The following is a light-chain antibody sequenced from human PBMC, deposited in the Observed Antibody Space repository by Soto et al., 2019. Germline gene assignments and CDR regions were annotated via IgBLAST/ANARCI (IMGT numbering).Light chain of an antibody. CDR3: QQYNNWPPMYT. CDR2: EAS. J-gene: IGKJ2*01. CDR1: QGVGNN. V-gene: IGKV3-15*01. Sequence: EIVMTQSPATLPVSPGERVTLSCRTSQGVGNNLAWYQQKPGQAPRLLMYEASTRATSTPARFSGSGSGTEFTLTISNLQSEDLAVYYCQQYNNWPPMYTFGQGTKLEIK.